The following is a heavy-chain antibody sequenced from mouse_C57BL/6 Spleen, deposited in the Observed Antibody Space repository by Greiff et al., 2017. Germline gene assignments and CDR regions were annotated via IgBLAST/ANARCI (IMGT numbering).Heavy chain of an antibody. V-gene: IGHV10-1*01. CDR3: VRQAGYAWYAC. J-gene: IGHJ3*01. Sequence: EVQLVEPGGGMVQPKGSLKLSCAASGFSFNTYAMNWVRQAPGKGLEWVARIRSKSNNYATYYADSVNDRFTISRDDSESMLYLQMNNLKTEDTAMYYCVRQAGYAWYACRGQGTLDTVA. CDR1: GFSFNTYA. CDR2: IRSKSNNYAT. D-gene: IGHD2-2*01.